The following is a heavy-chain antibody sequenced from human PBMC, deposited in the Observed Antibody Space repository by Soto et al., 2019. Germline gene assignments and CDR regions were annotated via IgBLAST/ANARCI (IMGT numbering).Heavy chain of an antibody. CDR2: MNPNSGNT. V-gene: IGHV1-8*01. D-gene: IGHD5-18*01. J-gene: IGHJ4*02. Sequence: ASVKVSCKASGYTFTSYDINWVRQATGQGLEWMGWMNPNSGNTGYAQKFQGRVTMTRNTSISTAYMELSSLRSEDTAMYYCARLPARGYSYGSPFDYWGQGTLVTVSS. CDR1: GYTFTSYD. CDR3: ARLPARGYSYGSPFDY.